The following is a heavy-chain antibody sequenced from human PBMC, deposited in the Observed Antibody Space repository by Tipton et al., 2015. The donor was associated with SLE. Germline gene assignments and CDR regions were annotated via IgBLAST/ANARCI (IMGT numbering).Heavy chain of an antibody. CDR3: AKVGDYYDSSGYSQTDAFDI. J-gene: IGHJ3*02. CDR2: IYSGGST. D-gene: IGHD3-22*01. Sequence: GSLRLSCAASGFTFSSYALTWVRQAPGKGLQWVTVIYSGGSTHYADSVKGRFTISRDNSKKTLYLQLNRLRAEDTAAYYCAKVGDYYDSSGYSQTDAFDIWGQGTMVTVSS. V-gene: IGHV3-23*03. CDR1: GFTFSSYA.